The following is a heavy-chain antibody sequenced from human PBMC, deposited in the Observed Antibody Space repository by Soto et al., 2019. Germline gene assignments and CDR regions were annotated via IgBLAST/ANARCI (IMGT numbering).Heavy chain of an antibody. V-gene: IGHV3-23*01. J-gene: IGHJ4*01. CDR2: ISGSGGST. CDR3: AKDVYGYYDYFDY. Sequence: EVQLLESGGGLVQPGGSLRLSCAASGFTFSSYAMSWVRQAPGKGLEWVSAISGSGGSTYYADSVKGRFTISRDNSKNTLYLQMNSLRAEDTAVYNCAKDVYGYYDYFDYWGQGSLVTVSS. CDR1: GFTFSSYA. D-gene: IGHD4-17*01.